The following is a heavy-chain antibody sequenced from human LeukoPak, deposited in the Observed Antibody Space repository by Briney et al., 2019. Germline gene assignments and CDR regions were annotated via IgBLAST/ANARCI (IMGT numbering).Heavy chain of an antibody. Sequence: SETLSLTCTVSGGSISSYYWSWIRQPPGKGLEWIGYIYYSGSTNYNPSLKSRVTISVDTSKNQFSLKLSSVTAADTAAYYCARHPPDPNDYWGQGTLVTVSS. CDR1: GGSISSYY. J-gene: IGHJ4*02. CDR3: ARHPPDPNDY. CDR2: IYYSGST. V-gene: IGHV4-59*08.